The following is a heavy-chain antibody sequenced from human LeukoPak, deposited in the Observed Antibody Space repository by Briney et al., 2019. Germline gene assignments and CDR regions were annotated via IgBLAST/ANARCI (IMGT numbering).Heavy chain of an antibody. D-gene: IGHD3-3*01. J-gene: IGHJ6*02. V-gene: IGHV4-39*01. CDR1: GGSISSSSYY. Sequence: SETLSLTCTVSGGSISSSSYYWGWIRPPPGKGLEWIGSIYYSGSTYYNPSLKSRVTISVDTSKNQFSLKLSSVTAADTAVYYCARTFWSGSYYYYYGMDGWGQGTTVTVSS. CDR3: ARTFWSGSYYYYYGMDG. CDR2: IYYSGST.